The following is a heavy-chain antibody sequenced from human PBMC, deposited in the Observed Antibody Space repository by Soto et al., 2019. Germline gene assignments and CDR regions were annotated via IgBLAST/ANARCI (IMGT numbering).Heavy chain of an antibody. Sequence: EVQLVESGGGLVQPGGSLRLSCAASGFTFSTYEMNWVRQAPGKGLEWVSYISSSGSTIYYADSVKGRFTISRDNAKNSLYLQMNSLRAEDTAVYYCARDQAAGSFFPYYYGMDGWGQGTTVTVSS. J-gene: IGHJ6*02. CDR2: ISSSGSTI. CDR3: ARDQAAGSFFPYYYGMDG. V-gene: IGHV3-48*03. CDR1: GFTFSTYE. D-gene: IGHD6-13*01.